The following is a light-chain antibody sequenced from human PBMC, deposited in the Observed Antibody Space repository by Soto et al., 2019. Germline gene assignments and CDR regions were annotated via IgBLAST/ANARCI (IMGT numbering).Light chain of an antibody. CDR2: DTS. J-gene: IGKJ4*01. Sequence: EIVLTQSPATLSLSQGESATLSCRASQSVSSYLAWYQQRPGQAPWLLIYDTSNRATGIPARFSGSGSGTDFTLTISSLEPEDVAVYYWQQRSNWWLTFGEGTKVEIK. CDR3: QQRSNWWLT. CDR1: QSVSSY. V-gene: IGKV3-11*01.